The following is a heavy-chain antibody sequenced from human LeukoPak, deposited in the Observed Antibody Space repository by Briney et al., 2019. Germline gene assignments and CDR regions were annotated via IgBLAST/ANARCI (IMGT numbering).Heavy chain of an antibody. CDR2: ISGSGGST. Sequence: GGSLRLSCAASGFTFSSYAMSWVRQAPGRGLEWVSSISGSGGSTYYADSVKGRFTISRDNSNNTLYLQMNSLRAEDTAVYYCAKRRGLELLYYYYMDVWGKGTTVTVSS. D-gene: IGHD1-7*01. J-gene: IGHJ6*03. CDR1: GFTFSSYA. CDR3: AKRRGLELLYYYYMDV. V-gene: IGHV3-23*01.